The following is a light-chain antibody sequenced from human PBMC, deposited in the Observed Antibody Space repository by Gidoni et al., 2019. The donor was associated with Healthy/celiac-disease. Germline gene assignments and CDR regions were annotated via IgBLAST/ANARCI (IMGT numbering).Light chain of an antibody. J-gene: IGLJ3*02. CDR3: QVWDSRIDLQV. CDR1: NIAGKS. Sequence: YVRTQPPSVSVAPGKTARITCGGNNIAGKSVHWYQQKPGQAPVLVIYSASDRPSGIPERFSGSNSGNTATLTISRGEAGYEADYYCQVWDSRIDLQVFGGRTKLTVL. CDR2: SAS. V-gene: IGLV3-21*04.